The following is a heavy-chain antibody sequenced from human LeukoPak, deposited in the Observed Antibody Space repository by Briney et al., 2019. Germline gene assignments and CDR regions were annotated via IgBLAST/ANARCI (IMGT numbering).Heavy chain of an antibody. Sequence: ASVKVSCKASGYTFTSYGISWVRQAPGQGLEWMGWISAYNGNTNYAQKLQGRVTMTTDTSTSTAYMELRSLRSDDTAVYYCARSTYYDFWSGYYGEYYFDYWGQGTPVTVSS. CDR3: ARSTYYDFWSGYYGEYYFDY. D-gene: IGHD3-3*01. CDR2: ISAYNGNT. V-gene: IGHV1-18*01. J-gene: IGHJ4*02. CDR1: GYTFTSYG.